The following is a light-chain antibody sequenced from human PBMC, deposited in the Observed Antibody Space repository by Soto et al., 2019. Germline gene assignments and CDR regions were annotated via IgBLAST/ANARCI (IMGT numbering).Light chain of an antibody. CDR2: EVS. CDR3: SSYTSSSTV. CDR1: SGDVGGYNY. J-gene: IGLJ1*01. V-gene: IGLV2-14*01. Sequence: QSVLTQPASVSGSPGQSITISCTGTSGDVGGYNYVSWYQQHPGKAPKLMIYEVSNRPSGVSNRFSGSKSGNTASLTISGLQAEDEADYYCSSYTSSSTVFXTGTKLTVL.